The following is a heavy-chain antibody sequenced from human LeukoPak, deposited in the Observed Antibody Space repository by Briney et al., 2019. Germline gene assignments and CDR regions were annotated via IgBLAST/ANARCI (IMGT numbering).Heavy chain of an antibody. V-gene: IGHV3-48*03. CDR1: GFTFSSYE. Sequence: GGSLRLSCAASGFTFSSYEMNWVRQAPGKGLEWVSYISSSGSTIYYADSVKGRFTISRDNSKNTLYLQMNSLRAEDTAVYYCATTWGSGGVISKGFDYWGQGTLVTVSS. CDR3: ATTWGSGGVISKGFDY. J-gene: IGHJ4*02. D-gene: IGHD3-16*02. CDR2: ISSSGSTI.